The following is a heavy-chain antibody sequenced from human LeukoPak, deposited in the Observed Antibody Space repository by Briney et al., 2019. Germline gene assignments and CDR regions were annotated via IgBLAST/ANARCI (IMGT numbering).Heavy chain of an antibody. Sequence: GASVKVSCKASGYTLTSYAMHWVRQAPGQRLEWMGWINAGNGNTKYSQEFQGRVTITRDTSASTAYMELSRLKSDDTAVYYCARDSSGAVATTHFDYWGQGTLVTVSS. V-gene: IGHV1-3*01. CDR1: GYTLTSYA. CDR3: ARDSSGAVATTHFDY. D-gene: IGHD5-12*01. J-gene: IGHJ4*02. CDR2: INAGNGNT.